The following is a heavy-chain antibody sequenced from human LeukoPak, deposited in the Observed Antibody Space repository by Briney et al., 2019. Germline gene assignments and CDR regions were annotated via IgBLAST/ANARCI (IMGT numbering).Heavy chain of an antibody. J-gene: IGHJ6*02. V-gene: IGHV3-66*02. D-gene: IGHD3-22*01. CDR3: ARAVRDSSGYYEYYYYGMDV. CDR1: GFTVSSNY. Sequence: GGSLRLSCAASGFTVSSNYMSWVRQAPGKGLEWVSVVYSGGSTYYADSVKGRFTISRDNSKNTLYLQMNSLRAEDTAVYYCARAVRDSSGYYEYYYYGMDVWGQGTTVTVSS. CDR2: VYSGGST.